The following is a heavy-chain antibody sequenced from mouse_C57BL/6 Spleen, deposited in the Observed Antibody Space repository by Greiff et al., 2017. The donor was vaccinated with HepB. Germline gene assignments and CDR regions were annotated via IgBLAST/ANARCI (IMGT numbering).Heavy chain of an antibody. Sequence: VKLMESGAELVKPGASVKISCKASGYAFSSYWMNWVKQRPGKGLEWIGQIYPGDGDTNYNGKFKGKATLTADKSSSTAYMQLSSLTSEDSAVYFCARALYYYGSSWDYWGQGTTLTVSS. J-gene: IGHJ2*01. V-gene: IGHV1-80*01. CDR3: ARALYYYGSSWDY. CDR2: IYPGDGDT. D-gene: IGHD1-1*01. CDR1: GYAFSSYW.